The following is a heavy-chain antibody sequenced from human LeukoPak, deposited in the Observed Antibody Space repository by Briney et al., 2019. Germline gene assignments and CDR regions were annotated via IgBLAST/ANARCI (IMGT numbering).Heavy chain of an antibody. D-gene: IGHD3-10*01. CDR1: GGSISSSSCY. Sequence: SETLSLTCTVSGGSISSSSCYWGWIRQPPGKGLEWIGEINHSGSTNYNPSLKSRVTISVDTSKNQFSLKLSSVTAADTAVYYCARGGYYGSGNDFRFDPWGQGTLVTVSS. CDR2: INHSGST. J-gene: IGHJ5*02. V-gene: IGHV4-39*07. CDR3: ARGGYYGSGNDFRFDP.